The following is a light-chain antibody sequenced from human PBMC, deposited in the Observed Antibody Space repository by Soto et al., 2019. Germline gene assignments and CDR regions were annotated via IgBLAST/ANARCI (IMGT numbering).Light chain of an antibody. Sequence: QSVLNQPASVSGSPGQSITISCTGTSSDVGNYNLVSWYQQHPGKAPKLIIYEDTKRPSGVSNRFSGSKSGNTASLTISGLQAEDEADYYCCSYADSSTYVFGTGTKVTV. CDR2: EDT. CDR1: SSDVGNYNL. CDR3: CSYADSSTYV. J-gene: IGLJ1*01. V-gene: IGLV2-23*01.